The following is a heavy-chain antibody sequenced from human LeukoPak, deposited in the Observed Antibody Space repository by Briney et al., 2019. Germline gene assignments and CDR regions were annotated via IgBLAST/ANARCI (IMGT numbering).Heavy chain of an antibody. J-gene: IGHJ4*02. Sequence: PGGSLRLSCAASGFTFSSFWMSWVRQAPGKGLEWVANIKQDGSEKDYVDSVKGRFTISRDNAKNSLYLQMNSLRAGDTAVYYCARSGYLYLDYWGQGTLVTVSS. D-gene: IGHD3-3*01. CDR2: IKQDGSEK. V-gene: IGHV3-7*01. CDR3: ARSGYLYLDY. CDR1: GFTFSSFW.